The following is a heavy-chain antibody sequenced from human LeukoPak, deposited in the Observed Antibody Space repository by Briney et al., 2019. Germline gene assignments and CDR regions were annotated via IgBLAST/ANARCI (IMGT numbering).Heavy chain of an antibody. CDR1: GGSITTYY. J-gene: IGHJ5*02. CDR2: VYYSGSA. Sequence: SETLSLTCSISGGSITTYYWSWIRQPVGKGLEWMGTVYYSGSATYNPSLKSRLTLSADTSKNQFSLKLTSVTPEDTDVYYCATDRQEGGSGSYWFDPWGQGTLVTVSS. D-gene: IGHD3-10*01. V-gene: IGHV4-59*01. CDR3: ATDRQEGGSGSYWFDP.